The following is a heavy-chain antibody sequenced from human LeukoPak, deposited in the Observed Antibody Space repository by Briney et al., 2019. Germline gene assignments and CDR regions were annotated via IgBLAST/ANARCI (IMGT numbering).Heavy chain of an antibody. V-gene: IGHV1-8*01. CDR1: GYTSTSYD. CDR3: ARAWLGSGSYSAH. J-gene: IGHJ4*02. Sequence: ASVKVSCKASGYTSTSYDINWVRQATGQGLEWMGWMNPNSGNTGYARKFQGRVTMTRNTSISTAYMELSSLRSEDTAVYYCARAWLGSGSYSAHWGQGTLVTVSS. CDR2: MNPNSGNT. D-gene: IGHD3-10*01.